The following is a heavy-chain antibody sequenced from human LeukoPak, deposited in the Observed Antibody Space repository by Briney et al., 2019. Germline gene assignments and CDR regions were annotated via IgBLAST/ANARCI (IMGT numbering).Heavy chain of an antibody. Sequence: SETLSLTCTVSGASISTYYWSWIRQPPGKGLEWIGYIFYSGSTNYKPSLKSRVTISVDTSKNQFSLKLSSVTAADTAVYYCARDVGAQGSGWYSVAFDIWGQGTMVIVSS. V-gene: IGHV4-59*12. CDR1: GASISTYY. J-gene: IGHJ3*02. CDR2: IFYSGST. CDR3: ARDVGAQGSGWYSVAFDI. D-gene: IGHD6-19*01.